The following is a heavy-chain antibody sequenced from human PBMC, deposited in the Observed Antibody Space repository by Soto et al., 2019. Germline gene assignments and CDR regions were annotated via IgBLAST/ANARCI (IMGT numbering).Heavy chain of an antibody. D-gene: IGHD2-21*02. CDR3: AKDDFTDRGDDYFDY. CDR2: IGASGDIT. J-gene: IGHJ4*02. CDR1: GFSFTNFA. Sequence: GGSLRLSCAASGFSFTNFAMSWVRQAPGKGLEWVAGIGASGDITWYADSVKGRLSISRDNSKNTLYLQLNSLRFEDTAVYYCAKDDFTDRGDDYFDYWGPGTLVTV. V-gene: IGHV3-23*01.